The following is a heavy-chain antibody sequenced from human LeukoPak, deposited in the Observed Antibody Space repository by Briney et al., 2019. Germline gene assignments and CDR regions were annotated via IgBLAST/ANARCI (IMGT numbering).Heavy chain of an antibody. D-gene: IGHD4/OR15-4a*01. J-gene: IGHJ5*02. CDR2: IYYSGST. CDR3: VRGPYGASISKWFDP. Sequence: KASETLSLTCTVSGGSISSYYWSWIRQPPGKGLEWIGYIYYSGSTNYNPSLKNRVSLSVDTSRNQLSLQLSSVTTADTAVYYCVRGPYGASISKWFDPWGQGILVIVSS. V-gene: IGHV4-59*01. CDR1: GGSISSYY.